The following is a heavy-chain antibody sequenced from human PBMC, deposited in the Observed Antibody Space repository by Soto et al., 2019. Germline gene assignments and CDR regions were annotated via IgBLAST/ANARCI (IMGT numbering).Heavy chain of an antibody. D-gene: IGHD3-22*01. CDR1: GGSISSGGYY. V-gene: IGHV4-31*03. Sequence: SETLSLTCTVSGGSISSGGYYWSWIRQHPGKGLEWIGYIYYSGSTYYNPSLKSRVTISVDTSKNQFSLKLSSVTAADAAVYYCARTPLSSSGYYYAHDAFDIWGQGTMVTVSS. J-gene: IGHJ3*02. CDR2: IYYSGST. CDR3: ARTPLSSSGYYYAHDAFDI.